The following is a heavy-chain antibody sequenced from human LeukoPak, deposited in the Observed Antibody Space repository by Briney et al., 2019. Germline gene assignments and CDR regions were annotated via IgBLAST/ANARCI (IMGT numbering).Heavy chain of an antibody. CDR1: GFTFSTYT. Sequence: PGGSLRLSCTASGFTFSTYTMYWVRHPPGKRLEWVSIIGSSGGGIHYADSVKGRFTISRDNSKNALYLQMNSLRVEDTAVYYCAIDPNWGTHSWGQAVLVTVSS. V-gene: IGHV3-23*01. D-gene: IGHD7-27*01. CDR3: AIDPNWGTHS. J-gene: IGHJ4*02. CDR2: IGSSGGGI.